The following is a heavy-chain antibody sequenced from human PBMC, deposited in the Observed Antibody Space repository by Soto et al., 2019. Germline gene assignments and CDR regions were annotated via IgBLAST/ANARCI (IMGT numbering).Heavy chain of an antibody. CDR3: ASGPYSSSSGSDY. Sequence: QVQLQESGPGLVKPSQTLSLTCTFSGGSISSGGYYWSWIRQHPGKGREWIGYIYYSGSTYYNPSLKSRFTISVDKSKNKFSLKMSTVTAADTAVYYCASGPYSSSSGSDYWGQGTLVTVSS. J-gene: IGHJ4*02. CDR2: IYYSGST. D-gene: IGHD6-6*01. CDR1: GGSISSGGYY. V-gene: IGHV4-31*03.